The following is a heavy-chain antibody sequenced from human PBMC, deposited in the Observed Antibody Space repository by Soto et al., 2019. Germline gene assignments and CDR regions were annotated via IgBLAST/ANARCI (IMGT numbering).Heavy chain of an antibody. V-gene: IGHV1-69*12. CDR1: GGTFSSYA. J-gene: IGHJ6*04. Sequence: QVQLVQSGAEVKKPGSSVKVSCKASGGTFSSYAISWVRQAPGQGLEWMGGIIPIFGTANYAQKFQGRGQTTAEESTSTGKMELRSLRPADTAVYYCAREGRYGGTPWGDYSYGMDVWGKGTTVTVAS. CDR3: AREGRYGGTPWGDYSYGMDV. CDR2: IIPIFGTA. D-gene: IGHD2-15*01.